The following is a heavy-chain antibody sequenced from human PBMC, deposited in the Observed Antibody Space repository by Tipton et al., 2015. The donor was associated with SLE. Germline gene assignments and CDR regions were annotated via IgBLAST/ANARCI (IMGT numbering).Heavy chain of an antibody. D-gene: IGHD2-21*01. Sequence: SLRLSCAASGFKFNSYGIYWVRQAPGKGLEWVTFIRYDGSRKYYADSVKGRLTSSRDDPKNTVYLQMNSLKVEETGVYYCANERRSYSNSESWVDPWGHERLVAV. V-gene: IGHV3-30*02. CDR2: IRYDGSRK. J-gene: IGHJ5*02. CDR3: ANERRSYSNSESWVDP. CDR1: GFKFNSYG.